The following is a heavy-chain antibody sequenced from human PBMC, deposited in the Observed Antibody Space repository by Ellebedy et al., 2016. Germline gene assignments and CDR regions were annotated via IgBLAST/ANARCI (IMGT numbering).Heavy chain of an antibody. J-gene: IGHJ4*02. CDR2: INAGNGNT. V-gene: IGHV1-3*01. CDR1: GYTFTRNA. CDR3: ARQVKAVAGIQPNFDY. Sequence: ASVKVSCKASGYTFTRNAMHWVRQAPGQRLEWMGWINAGNGNTKYSQKFQGRVTITRDTSATTVYLELSSLRSEDTAVYYCARQVKAVAGIQPNFDYWGQGTLVTVSS. D-gene: IGHD6-13*01.